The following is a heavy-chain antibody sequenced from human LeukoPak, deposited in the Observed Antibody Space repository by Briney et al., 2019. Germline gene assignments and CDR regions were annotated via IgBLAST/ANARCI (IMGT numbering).Heavy chain of an antibody. CDR2: ISYDGSNK. CDR1: GFTFSSYG. D-gene: IGHD4-17*01. V-gene: IGHV3-30*03. CDR3: ASQPDYGDYVFDY. J-gene: IGHJ4*02. Sequence: GGSLRLSCAASGFTFSSYGMHWVRQAPGKGLEWVAVISYDGSNKYYADSVKGRFTISRDNSKNTLYLQMNSLRAEDTAVYYCASQPDYGDYVFDYWGQGTLVTVSS.